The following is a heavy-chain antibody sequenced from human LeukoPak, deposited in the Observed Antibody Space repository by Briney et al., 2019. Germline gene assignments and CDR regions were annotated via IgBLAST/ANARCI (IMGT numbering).Heavy chain of an antibody. CDR1: GGSISSNGYY. CDR3: AGHRRPDYYGSGSSITYYFDY. V-gene: IGHV4-39*01. Sequence: PSETLSLTCTVSGGSISSNGYYWGWIRQPPGKGLEWIGSFYYTGSTFYSPSLKSRVTISVDTSKNQFSLKLSSVTAADTAVYYCAGHRRPDYYGSGSSITYYFDYWGQGTLVTVSS. CDR2: FYYTGST. D-gene: IGHD3-10*01. J-gene: IGHJ4*02.